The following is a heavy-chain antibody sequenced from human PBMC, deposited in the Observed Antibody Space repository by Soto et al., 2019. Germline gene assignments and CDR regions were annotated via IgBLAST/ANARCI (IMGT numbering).Heavy chain of an antibody. V-gene: IGHV3-64*01. CDR2: ISSNGGST. CDR1: GFTFSSYA. Sequence: EAQLVESGGGLVQPGGSLRLSCAASGFTFSSYAMHWVRQAPGKGLEYVSAISSNGGSTYYANSVKGRFTISRDNSKNTLYLQMGSLRAEDMAVYYCARENLYSSGWYYFDYWGQGTLVTVSS. CDR3: ARENLYSSGWYYFDY. J-gene: IGHJ4*02. D-gene: IGHD6-19*01.